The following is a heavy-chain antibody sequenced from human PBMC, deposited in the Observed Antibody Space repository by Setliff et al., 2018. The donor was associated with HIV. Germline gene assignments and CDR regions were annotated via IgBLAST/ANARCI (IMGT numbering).Heavy chain of an antibody. CDR3: VRGVQSPPHYSYYYMDV. CDR1: LLPFNSHT. Sequence: SVTFSCKSSLLPFNSHTINWVRQAPGQGLDWMGRILPLLCVANYAQRFQGKVTITADKSTSTAYMELNSLRFDDTAMYYCVRGVQSPPHYSYYYMDVWGEGTRV. CDR2: ILPLLCVA. D-gene: IGHD3-3*01. J-gene: IGHJ6*03. V-gene: IGHV1-69*02.